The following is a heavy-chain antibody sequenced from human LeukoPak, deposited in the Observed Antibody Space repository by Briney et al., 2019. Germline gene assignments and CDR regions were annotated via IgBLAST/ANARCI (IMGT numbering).Heavy chain of an antibody. CDR1: GGSISSGDYY. V-gene: IGHV4-30-4*01. Sequence: SETLSLTCTVSGGSISSGDYYWSWIRQPRGKGLEWIGYIYYSGSTYYNPSLKSRVTISVDTSKNQFSLKLSSVTAADTAVYYCARARDSSGYYPRWGQGTLVTVSS. D-gene: IGHD3-22*01. J-gene: IGHJ4*02. CDR2: IYYSGST. CDR3: ARARDSSGYYPR.